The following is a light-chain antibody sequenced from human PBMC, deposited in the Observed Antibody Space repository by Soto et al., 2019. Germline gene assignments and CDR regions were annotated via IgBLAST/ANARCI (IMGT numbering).Light chain of an antibody. V-gene: IGLV2-14*03. J-gene: IGLJ3*02. Sequence: QSALTQPASVSGSPRQSFTIPCTGSSSDVGAYHSVSWYQQHPGKAPKLIIFDVSNRPSGVSNRFSGSKSGNTASLTISGLQAEDEADYYCSSFTDTGTVMFGGGTKVTVL. CDR2: DVS. CDR3: SSFTDTGTVM. CDR1: SSDVGAYHS.